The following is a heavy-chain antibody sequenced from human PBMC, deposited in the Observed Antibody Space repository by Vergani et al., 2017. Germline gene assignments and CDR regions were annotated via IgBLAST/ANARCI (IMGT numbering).Heavy chain of an antibody. CDR3: ARNAIGYCSGGSCYEDDFDY. CDR1: GGTFSSYA. Sequence: QVQLVPSGAEVKKPGSSVKVSCKASGGTFSSYAISWVRQAPGQGLEWMGGINPNSGGTNYAQKFQGRGTMTRDTSISTAYMELSRLRSDDTAVSYCARNAIGYCSGGSCYEDDFDYWGQGTLVTVSS. D-gene: IGHD2-15*01. J-gene: IGHJ4*02. CDR2: INPNSGGT. V-gene: IGHV1-2*02.